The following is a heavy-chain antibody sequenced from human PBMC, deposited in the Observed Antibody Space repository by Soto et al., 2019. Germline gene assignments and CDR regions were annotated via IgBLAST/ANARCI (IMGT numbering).Heavy chain of an antibody. CDR2: IYSGGST. Sequence: HPGGSLRLSCAASGFTVSSNYMSWVRQAPGKGLEWVSAIYSGGSTYYADSVKGRFTISRDNSKNTLYLQMNSLRAEDTAVYYCARDRVESGYPEYFQHWGQGTLVTVSS. D-gene: IGHD3-22*01. CDR1: GFTVSSNY. J-gene: IGHJ1*01. V-gene: IGHV3-53*01. CDR3: ARDRVESGYPEYFQH.